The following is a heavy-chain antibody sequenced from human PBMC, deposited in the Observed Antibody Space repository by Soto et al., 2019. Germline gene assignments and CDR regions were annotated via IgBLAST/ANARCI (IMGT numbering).Heavy chain of an antibody. J-gene: IGHJ3*02. V-gene: IGHV4-34*01. CDR1: GGSFSGYY. CDR3: ARRYGSAFDI. D-gene: IGHD3-10*01. Sequence: SETLSLTCAVYGGSFSGYYWSWIRQPPGKGLEWIGEINHSGSTNYNPSLKSRVTISVDTSKNQFSLKLSSVTAADTAVYYCARRYGSAFDIWAQRTMVTVSS. CDR2: INHSGST.